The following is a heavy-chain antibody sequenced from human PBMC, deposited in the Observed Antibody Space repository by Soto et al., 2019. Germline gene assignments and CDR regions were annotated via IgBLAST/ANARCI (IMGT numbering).Heavy chain of an antibody. CDR1: GGSVSTKTYY. Sequence: PSETLSLTCSVSGGSVSTKTYYCSWIRQPPGKGLEWIGYIYYSGSTNYNPSLKSRVTISVDTSKNQFSLKLSSVTAADTAVYYCARGHRGSYYDFWSGYYTPYYYYGMDVWGQGTTVTVSS. J-gene: IGHJ6*02. CDR3: ARGHRGSYYDFWSGYYTPYYYYGMDV. CDR2: IYYSGST. V-gene: IGHV4-61*01. D-gene: IGHD3-3*01.